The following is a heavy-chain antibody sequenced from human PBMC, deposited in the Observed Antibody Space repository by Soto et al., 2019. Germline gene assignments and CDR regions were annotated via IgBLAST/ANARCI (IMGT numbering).Heavy chain of an antibody. CDR3: AKDDDTSSHYSLLDF. D-gene: IGHD3-22*01. Sequence: QVQLVESGGGVVQPGTSLRLSCAASGFAFSYHGIHWFRQAPGKGLEWVAVTWSGGRGEYYADSVRGRFTISRDNSKTSVYLQMNSLRVEDTAVYYCAKDDDTSSHYSLLDFRGQGTLVTVSS. V-gene: IGHV3-33*06. CDR1: GFAFSYHG. CDR2: TWSGGRGE. J-gene: IGHJ4*02.